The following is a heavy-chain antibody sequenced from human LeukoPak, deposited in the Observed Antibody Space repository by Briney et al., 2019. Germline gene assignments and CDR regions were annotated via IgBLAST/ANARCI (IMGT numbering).Heavy chain of an antibody. CDR1: GGSISSSSYY. J-gene: IGHJ4*02. CDR3: ASTPRRYYSSSWYIGY. Sequence: SETLSLTCTVSGGSISSSSYYWGWIRQPPGKGLEWIGSIYYSGSTYYNPSLKSRVTISVDTSKNQFSLKLSSVTAADTAVYYCASTPRRYYSSSWYIGYWGQGTLVTVSS. D-gene: IGHD6-13*01. CDR2: IYYSGST. V-gene: IGHV4-39*01.